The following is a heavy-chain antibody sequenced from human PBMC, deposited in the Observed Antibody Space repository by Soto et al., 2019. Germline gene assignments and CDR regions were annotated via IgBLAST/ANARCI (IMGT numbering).Heavy chain of an antibody. CDR2: INPNSGGT. D-gene: IGHD6-19*01. V-gene: IGHV1-2*04. J-gene: IGHJ6*02. CDR1: GYTFTGYY. Sequence: ASVKVSCKASGYTFTGYYMHWVRQAPGQGLEWMGWINPNSGGTNYAQKFQGWVTMTRDTSISTAYMELSRLRSDDTAVYYCARSLAVAGMVDYSHYGMDVWGQGTTVTVS. CDR3: ARSLAVAGMVDYSHYGMDV.